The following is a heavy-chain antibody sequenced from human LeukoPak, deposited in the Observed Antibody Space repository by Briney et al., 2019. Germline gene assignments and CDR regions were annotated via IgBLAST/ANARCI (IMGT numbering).Heavy chain of an antibody. CDR3: ARGPPPMFRGLIRRFENDS. CDR2: IDNSGGT. J-gene: IGHJ4*02. CDR1: GGSFSGYY. V-gene: IGHV4-34*01. D-gene: IGHD3-10*01. Sequence: SETLSLTCAVSGGSFSGYYWTWIRQPPGKGLEWIGEIDNSGGTNYNPSLKSRLTISADTSKDQFSLRLSSVTAADSAVYYCARGPPPMFRGLIRRFENDSWGQGTLVTVSS.